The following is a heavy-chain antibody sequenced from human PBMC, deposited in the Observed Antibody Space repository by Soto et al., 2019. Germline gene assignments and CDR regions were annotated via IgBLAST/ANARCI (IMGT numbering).Heavy chain of an antibody. Sequence: SETLSLTCTVSGGSISSTRYYWGWIRQPPGKGLEWIGTTYYTGSTYYNPSLKSRVTISVDMSKNQFSLKVRSVTAADTAVYYCVIGPGTTANYLGHGTLVTVSS. CDR1: GGSISSTRYY. CDR3: VIGPGTTANY. V-gene: IGHV4-39*01. J-gene: IGHJ4*01. CDR2: TYYTGST. D-gene: IGHD1-1*01.